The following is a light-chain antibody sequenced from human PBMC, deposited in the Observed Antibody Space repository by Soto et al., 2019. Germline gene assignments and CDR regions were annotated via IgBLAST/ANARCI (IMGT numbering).Light chain of an antibody. Sequence: DIQMTQSPSTLSASVGDRVTINCRASQSINNWLAWYQQKPGKAPKLLIYDGFSLESGVPLRFSGSGFGTEFTLTISSLQPDDSATYYCQQYKRYSLTFGGGTKVEIK. CDR1: QSINNW. CDR2: DGF. J-gene: IGKJ4*01. CDR3: QQYKRYSLT. V-gene: IGKV1-5*01.